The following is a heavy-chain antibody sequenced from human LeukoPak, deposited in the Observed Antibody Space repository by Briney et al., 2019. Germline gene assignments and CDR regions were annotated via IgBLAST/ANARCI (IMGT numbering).Heavy chain of an antibody. Sequence: GGSLRLSCAASGFTFSSYGMHWVRQAPGKGLEWVAFIRYDGSNKYYADSVKGRFTISRDNPKNTLYLQMNSLRAEDTAVYYCAKPSGSYLPVLDYWGQGTLVTVSS. CDR2: IRYDGSNK. D-gene: IGHD1-26*01. CDR1: GFTFSSYG. CDR3: AKPSGSYLPVLDY. J-gene: IGHJ4*02. V-gene: IGHV3-30*02.